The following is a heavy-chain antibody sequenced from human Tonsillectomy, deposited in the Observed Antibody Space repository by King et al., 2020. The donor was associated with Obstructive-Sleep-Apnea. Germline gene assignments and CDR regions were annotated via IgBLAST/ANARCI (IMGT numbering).Heavy chain of an antibody. Sequence: VQLVQSGGGVVQPGRSLRLSCAASGFTFSSYGMHWVRPAPGKGLEWVAVIWFDGRNKIYADSVEGRFTISRDNSKNTLYLQMNSLRAEDTAVYYGARVHIVVAYYGMDVWGQGTTVTVSS. CDR2: IWFDGRNK. D-gene: IGHD2-21*01. V-gene: IGHV3-33*01. CDR3: ARVHIVVAYYGMDV. CDR1: GFTFSSYG. J-gene: IGHJ6*02.